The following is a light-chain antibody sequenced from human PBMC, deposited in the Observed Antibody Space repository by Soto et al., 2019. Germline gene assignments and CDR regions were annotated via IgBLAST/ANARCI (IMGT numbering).Light chain of an antibody. V-gene: IGKV1-5*03. Sequence: DIQMTQSPSTLSAFVGDRVTITCRASQSLSSRLAWYQQKPGKAPKVLIYKASSLESGVPSSFSGSGSGTEFTLTISSLLPDDFATYYCQQYNSYPLTFGGGTKVDI. CDR2: KAS. J-gene: IGKJ4*01. CDR1: QSLSSR. CDR3: QQYNSYPLT.